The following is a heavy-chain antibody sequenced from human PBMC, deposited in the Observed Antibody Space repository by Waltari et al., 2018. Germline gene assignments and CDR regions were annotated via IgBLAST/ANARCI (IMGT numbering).Heavy chain of an antibody. V-gene: IGHV1-2*02. CDR1: GYTFTEYY. Sequence: QVQLVQSGAEVKKPGASVKVSCKASGYTFTEYYINWVRQAPGQGLEWMGWISPNSGDTKFAQRFQGRVTMTRDTSISTAYMELSRLTSDDTAVYYCARGSRYCTSTTCPSSAFDVWGQGTTVTVSS. CDR2: ISPNSGDT. CDR3: ARGSRYCTSTTCPSSAFDV. J-gene: IGHJ6*02. D-gene: IGHD2-2*01.